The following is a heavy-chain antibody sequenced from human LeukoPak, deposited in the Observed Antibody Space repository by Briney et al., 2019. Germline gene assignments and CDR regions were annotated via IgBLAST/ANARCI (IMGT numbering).Heavy chain of an antibody. V-gene: IGHV4-61*02. CDR1: GGSISSGSYY. Sequence: SETLSLTCTVSGGSISSGSYYWSWIRQPAGKGLEWIGRIYTSGSTNYNPSLKSRVTISVDTSKNQFSLKLSSVTAADTAVYYCARARVPAAMIDYWGQGTLVTVSS. J-gene: IGHJ4*02. D-gene: IGHD2-2*01. CDR2: IYTSGST. CDR3: ARARVPAAMIDY.